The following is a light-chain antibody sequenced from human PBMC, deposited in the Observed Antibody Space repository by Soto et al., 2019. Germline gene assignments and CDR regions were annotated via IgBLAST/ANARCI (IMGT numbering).Light chain of an antibody. CDR3: QQNAASPRT. CDR1: QSVSNNY. J-gene: IGKJ1*01. CDR2: GAS. Sequence: EIVLTQSPGTLSLSPRERATLSCRASQSVSNNYLAWYQHRPGQAPRLLIYGASTRAPGIPDRFSGSGSGTDFTLTISRLEPEDFAVYYCQQNAASPRTFGQGTQVEV. V-gene: IGKV3-20*01.